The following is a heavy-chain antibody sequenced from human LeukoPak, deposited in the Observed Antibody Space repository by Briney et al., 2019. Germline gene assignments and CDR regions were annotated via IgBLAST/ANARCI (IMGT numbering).Heavy chain of an antibody. CDR1: GFTFSSYG. V-gene: IGHV3-30*18. D-gene: IGHD4-17*01. Sequence: GRSLRLSCAASGFTFSSYGMHWVRQAPGKGLEWVAVIPYDGSNKYYADSVKGRFTISRDNSKNTLYLQMNSLRAEDTAVYYCAKARPTVTTLGYFDYWGQGTLVSVSS. CDR2: IPYDGSNK. CDR3: AKARPTVTTLGYFDY. J-gene: IGHJ4*02.